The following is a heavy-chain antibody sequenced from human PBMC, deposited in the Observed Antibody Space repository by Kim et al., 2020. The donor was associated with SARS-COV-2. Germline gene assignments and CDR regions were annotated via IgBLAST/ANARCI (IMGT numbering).Heavy chain of an antibody. Sequence: GGSLRLSCAASGFTFSSYGMHWVRQAPGKGLEWVAVISYDGSNKYYADSVKGRFTISRDNSKNTLYLQMNSLRAEDTAVYYCARESIAVAGFDYWGQGTLVTVSS. CDR3: ARESIAVAGFDY. D-gene: IGHD6-19*01. J-gene: IGHJ4*02. CDR2: ISYDGSNK. CDR1: GFTFSSYG. V-gene: IGHV3-33*05.